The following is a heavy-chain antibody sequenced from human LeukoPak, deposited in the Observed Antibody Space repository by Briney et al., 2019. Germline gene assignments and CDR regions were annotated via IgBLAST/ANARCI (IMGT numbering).Heavy chain of an antibody. D-gene: IGHD6-19*01. J-gene: IGHJ3*02. CDR1: GYTFTSYY. V-gene: IGHV1-46*01. CDR2: INPSGGSA. Sequence: ASVKVSRKASGYTFTSYYMHWVRQAPGQGLEWMGIINPSGGSASYAQKFQGRVTITRDTSTSTVYMELSSLRSEDTAVYYCARDRVAGTRAFDIWGQGTMVTVSS. CDR3: ARDRVAGTRAFDI.